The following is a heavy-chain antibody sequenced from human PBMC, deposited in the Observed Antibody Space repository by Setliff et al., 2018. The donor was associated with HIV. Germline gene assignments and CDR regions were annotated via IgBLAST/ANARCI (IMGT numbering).Heavy chain of an antibody. V-gene: IGHV1-8*02. Sequence: GASVKVSCKASGYTFTSYDINWVRQATGQGLEWMGWMNPNSGNTGYAQKFQGRLTMSLDTSKNQYSLKVNSVTAADTAVYYCARETSSSWFDYWGQGSLVTVSS. CDR1: GYTFTSYD. J-gene: IGHJ4*02. CDR3: ARETSSSWFDY. D-gene: IGHD6-13*01. CDR2: MNPNSGNT.